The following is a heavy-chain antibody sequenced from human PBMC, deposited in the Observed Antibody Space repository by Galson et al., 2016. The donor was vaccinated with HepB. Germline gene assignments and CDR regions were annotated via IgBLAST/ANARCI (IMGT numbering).Heavy chain of an antibody. Sequence: SLRLSCAGSGFTLSRYWMSWVRQAPGKGLEWVANIKEDGSEKKHVDPVKGRFTISRDNAKNSVYLQMNSLRAEDTAVYYCTRDIAAFGGVMEWGQGTLVTISS. J-gene: IGHJ4*02. D-gene: IGHD3-16*01. CDR1: GFTLSRYW. V-gene: IGHV3-7*04. CDR2: IKEDGSEK. CDR3: TRDIAAFGGVME.